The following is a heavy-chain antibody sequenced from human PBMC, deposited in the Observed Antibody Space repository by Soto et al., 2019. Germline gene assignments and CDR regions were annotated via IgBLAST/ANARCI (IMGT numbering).Heavy chain of an antibody. D-gene: IGHD3-10*01. V-gene: IGHV3-23*01. J-gene: IGHJ4*02. Sequence: EVPLLDSGGGLVQPGGSLRLSCAASGFTFSSYAMNWVRQAPGKGLEWVSVISGSGDSTYYADSVKGRFTISRDNSKNTLYLQMNSLRTADTAVYYCARREPGSYFDYWGQGTLVTVSS. CDR2: ISGSGDST. CDR1: GFTFSSYA. CDR3: ARREPGSYFDY.